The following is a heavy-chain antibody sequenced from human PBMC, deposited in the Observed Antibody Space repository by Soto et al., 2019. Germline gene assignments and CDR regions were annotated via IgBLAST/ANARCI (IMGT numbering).Heavy chain of an antibody. Sequence: PGGSLRLSCAASGFTFSSYFMHWVRQAPGKGLEWVAVIWYDGSNKYYADSVKGRFTISRDNSKNTLYLQMNSLRAEDTAVYYCARSYYYDSSGYYRSFFQHWGQGTLVTVSS. CDR3: ARSYYYDSSGYYRSFFQH. J-gene: IGHJ1*01. D-gene: IGHD3-22*01. CDR1: GFTFSSYF. V-gene: IGHV3-33*01. CDR2: IWYDGSNK.